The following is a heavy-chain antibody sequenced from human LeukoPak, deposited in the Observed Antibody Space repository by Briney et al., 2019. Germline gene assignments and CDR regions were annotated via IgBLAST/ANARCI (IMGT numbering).Heavy chain of an antibody. Sequence: TGGSLRLSCAASGFTFSSYSMNWVRQAPGKGLEWVSSISSSSSYIYYADSVKGRFTISRDNAKNSLYLQMNSLRAEDTAVYYCAAGSSGYSTPFDYWGQGTLVTVSS. CDR1: GFTFSSYS. CDR3: AAGSSGYSTPFDY. V-gene: IGHV3-21*01. D-gene: IGHD3-22*01. CDR2: ISSSSSYI. J-gene: IGHJ4*02.